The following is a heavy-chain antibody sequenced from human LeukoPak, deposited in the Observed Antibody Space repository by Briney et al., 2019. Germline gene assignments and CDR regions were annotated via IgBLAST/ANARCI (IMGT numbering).Heavy chain of an antibody. CDR3: AKDHDSTGLFQDRDY. D-gene: IGHD6-19*01. V-gene: IGHV3-23*01. J-gene: IGHJ4*02. CDR2: ISISDNT. CDR1: GFTFSRYA. Sequence: GGSLTLSCAPSGFTFSRYAMNWVREAPGKGLEWVSTISISDNTHYADSVKGRFTISRDNSKSTLYLQMNSLRAEDAAIYYCAKDHDSTGLFQDRDYWGQGTQVTISS.